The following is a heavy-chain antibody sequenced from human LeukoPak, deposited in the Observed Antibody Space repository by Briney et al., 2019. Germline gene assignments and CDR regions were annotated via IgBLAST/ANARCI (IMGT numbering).Heavy chain of an antibody. D-gene: IGHD4-17*01. J-gene: IGHJ4*02. V-gene: IGHV1-8*03. CDR2: INPNTGDR. CDR3: ARTTSLTASGYDY. Sequence: AALKVSCKASGYTFTNYHINWVRQAPGQGLEWMGWINPNTGDRGYAQKFQGRVSITSDTSIRTAYMELGSLRSEDTAVYFCARTTSLTASGYDYWGQGTLVTVSS. CDR1: GYTFTNYH.